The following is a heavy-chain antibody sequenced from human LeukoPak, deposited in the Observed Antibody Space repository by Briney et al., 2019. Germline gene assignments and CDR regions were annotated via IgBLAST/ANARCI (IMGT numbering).Heavy chain of an antibody. CDR2: ISGNGGKT. D-gene: IGHD5-18*01. CDR1: GFTFSSYA. Sequence: GGSLRLSCAASGFTFSSYAMSWVHQAPGKGLEWVSVISGNGGKTYYADSVKGRFTISRDNSKNTLYLQMNSLRAEDTAVYYCAKVRDLDTVLGRFDNWGQGTLVTVSS. V-gene: IGHV3-23*01. CDR3: AKVRDLDTVLGRFDN. J-gene: IGHJ5*02.